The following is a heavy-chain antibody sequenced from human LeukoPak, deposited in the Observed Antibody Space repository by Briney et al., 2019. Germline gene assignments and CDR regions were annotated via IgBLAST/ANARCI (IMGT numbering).Heavy chain of an antibody. CDR3: ATEFYDFLSGESWFDP. CDR2: IHTSGST. D-gene: IGHD3-9*01. J-gene: IGHJ5*02. CDR1: GGSISTYY. V-gene: IGHV4-4*07. Sequence: SETLSLTCTVSGGSISTYYWSWIRQPAGKGLEWIGRIHTSGSTDYNPSLKSRVTMSLDTSENQFPLKLSSVTAADTAVYYCATEFYDFLSGESWFDPWGQGALVTVS.